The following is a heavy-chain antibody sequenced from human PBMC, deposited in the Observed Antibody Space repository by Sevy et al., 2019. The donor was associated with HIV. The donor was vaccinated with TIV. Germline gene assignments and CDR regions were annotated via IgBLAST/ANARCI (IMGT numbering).Heavy chain of an antibody. D-gene: IGHD5-18*01. Sequence: GGSLRLSCIASGFTFSNYAMNWVRQAPGKGLEWVSTISGSGVMTYYADSVKGHFTISRDNSTSTLYLQMNSLRAEDTAVYYCAKERGGYTYGRYFDYWGQGILVTVSS. CDR3: AKERGGYTYGRYFDY. CDR1: GFTFSNYA. J-gene: IGHJ4*02. V-gene: IGHV3-23*01. CDR2: ISGSGVMT.